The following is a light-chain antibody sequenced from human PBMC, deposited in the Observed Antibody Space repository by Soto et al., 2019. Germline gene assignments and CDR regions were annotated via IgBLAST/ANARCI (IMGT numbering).Light chain of an antibody. CDR2: GAS. Sequence: EIVLTQSPDTLSLSPGERATLSCRASQSVSSTSLAWYQQKPGQAPRLLTYGASSRATGIPDRFSGSGSGSDFTLTISRLEPEDVAVYYCQQYGNSPLTFGGGTKVEIK. J-gene: IGKJ4*01. CDR3: QQYGNSPLT. V-gene: IGKV3-20*01. CDR1: QSVSSTS.